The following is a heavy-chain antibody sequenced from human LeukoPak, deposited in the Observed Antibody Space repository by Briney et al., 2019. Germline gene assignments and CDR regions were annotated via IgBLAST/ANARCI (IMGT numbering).Heavy chain of an antibody. CDR1: GYTFTGYF. Sequence: ASVKVSCKTSGYTFTGYFLNWVRQPPGQGLEWMGRINPNSGGTNCGQKFQDRVTLTRDTSIATAYMELSSLTCDDTAVYYCARVDAASLAVHYWGQGTLVTVSS. V-gene: IGHV1-2*02. CDR2: INPNSGGT. J-gene: IGHJ4*02. D-gene: IGHD6-13*01. CDR3: ARVDAASLAVHY.